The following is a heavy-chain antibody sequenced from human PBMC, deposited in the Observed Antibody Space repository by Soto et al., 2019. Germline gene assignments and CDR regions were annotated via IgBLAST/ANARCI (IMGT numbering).Heavy chain of an antibody. D-gene: IGHD5-12*01. J-gene: IGHJ3*02. V-gene: IGHV1-69*02. CDR2: IIPILGIA. CDR3: AFPNVDIVATTRGAFDI. Sequence: QVQLVQSGAEVKKPGSSVKVSCKASGGTFSSYTISWVRQAPGQGLEWMGRIIPILGIANYAQKFQGRVTITADKSTSTAYMELSSLRSEDPAVYYCAFPNVDIVATTRGAFDIWGQGTMVTVSS. CDR1: GGTFSSYT.